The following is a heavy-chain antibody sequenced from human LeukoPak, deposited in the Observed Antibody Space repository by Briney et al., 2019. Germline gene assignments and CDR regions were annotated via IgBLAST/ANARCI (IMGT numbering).Heavy chain of an antibody. CDR3: TGVSRSSWYDY. CDR2: IKNKTDGGTP. D-gene: IGHD6-13*01. CDR1: GFTFSNAW. J-gene: IGHJ4*02. Sequence: GGSLRLSCAASGFTFSNAWMSWVRQAPGKGLEWVGRIKNKTDGGTPDYAAPVKGRFTISRDDSKNTLYLQMNSLKTEDTAVYYCTGVSRSSWYDYWGQGTLVTVSS. V-gene: IGHV3-15*01.